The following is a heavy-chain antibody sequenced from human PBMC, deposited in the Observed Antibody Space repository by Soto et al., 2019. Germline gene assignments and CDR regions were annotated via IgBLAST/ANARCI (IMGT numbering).Heavy chain of an antibody. J-gene: IGHJ6*03. CDR1: GFTFSSYS. Sequence: PGGSLRLSCAASGFTFSSYSMNWVRQAPGKGLEWVSYISSSSSTIYYADSVKGRFTISRDNAKNSLYLQMNSLRAEDTAVYYCARDFRDYWSGTLKNYMDVWGKGTTVTVSS. CDR2: ISSSSSTI. CDR3: ARDFRDYWSGTLKNYMDV. V-gene: IGHV3-48*01. D-gene: IGHD3-3*01.